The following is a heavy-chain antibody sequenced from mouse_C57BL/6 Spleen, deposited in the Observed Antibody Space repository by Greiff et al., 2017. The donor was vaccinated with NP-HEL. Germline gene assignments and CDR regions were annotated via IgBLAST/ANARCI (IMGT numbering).Heavy chain of an antibody. CDR3: ARHYGSRWYFDV. Sequence: EVQLQESGPGLVKPSQSLSLTCSVTGYSITSGYYWNWIRQFPGNKLEWMGYISYDGSNNYNPSLKNRISITRDTSKNQFFLKLNSVTTEDTATYYCARHYGSRWYFDVWGTGTTVTVSS. CDR1: GYSITSGYY. D-gene: IGHD1-1*01. CDR2: ISYDGSN. V-gene: IGHV3-6*01. J-gene: IGHJ1*03.